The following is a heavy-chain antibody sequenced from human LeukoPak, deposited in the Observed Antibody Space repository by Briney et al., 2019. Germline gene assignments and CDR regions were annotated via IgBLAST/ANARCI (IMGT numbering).Heavy chain of an antibody. J-gene: IGHJ4*02. V-gene: IGHV1-2*02. Sequence: GASVKVSCKASGYTLTDYYIHWVRQAPGQGLEWMGWINTKSGGTNYTQKFQGRVTMTRDTSISTAYLELNRLTSDDTAVYYCARVLARYGNLDYWGQGILVTVSS. CDR3: ARVLARYGNLDY. CDR1: GYTLTDYY. CDR2: INTKSGGT. D-gene: IGHD1-14*01.